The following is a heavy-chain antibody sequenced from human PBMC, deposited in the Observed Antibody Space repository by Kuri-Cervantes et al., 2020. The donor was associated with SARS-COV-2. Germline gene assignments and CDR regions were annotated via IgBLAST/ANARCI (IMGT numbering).Heavy chain of an antibody. J-gene: IGHJ4*02. CDR1: GFTVSSNY. D-gene: IGHD2-21*01. CDR3: AKDRVGVQDF. V-gene: IGHV3-66*01. Sequence: GGSLRLSCAASGFTVSSNYMSWVRQAPGKGLEWVSVIYSGGSTYYADSVKGGFTISRDNSQNTLYLHMKSLRSEDTAVYYCAKDRVGVQDFWGQGTLVTVSS. CDR2: IYSGGST.